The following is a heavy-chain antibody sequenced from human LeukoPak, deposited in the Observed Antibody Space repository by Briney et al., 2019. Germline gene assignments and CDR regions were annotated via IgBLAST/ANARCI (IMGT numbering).Heavy chain of an antibody. Sequence: GESLKISCQGSGYTFSNYWIGWVRQTPGKGMGWMGTIQPGESDVRYNTAFQGQVTISADESISTVYLQWSNLKASDSAIYYCAKGLRWAPGGWFGAWGPGTLVTVSS. D-gene: IGHD1-26*01. CDR1: GYTFSNYW. J-gene: IGHJ5*02. V-gene: IGHV5-51*01. CDR2: IQPGESDV. CDR3: AKGLRWAPGGWFGA.